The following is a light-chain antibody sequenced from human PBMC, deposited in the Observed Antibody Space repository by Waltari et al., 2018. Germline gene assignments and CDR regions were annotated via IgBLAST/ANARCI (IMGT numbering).Light chain of an antibody. CDR3: QQSYSSPYT. CDR2: KAA. Sequence: DIQMTQSPSSLSASVGDRLVITCRASQSISSYLNWYQQETGKAPKLLIYKAANLQSGVPSRFSGSGSGTDFTLTIISLQPEDFATYYCQQSYSSPYTFGQGTKVEIK. J-gene: IGKJ2*01. V-gene: IGKV1-39*01. CDR1: QSISSY.